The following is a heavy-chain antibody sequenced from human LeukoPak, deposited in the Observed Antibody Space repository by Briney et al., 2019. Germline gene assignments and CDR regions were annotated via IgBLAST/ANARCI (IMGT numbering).Heavy chain of an antibody. D-gene: IGHD3-10*02. Sequence: SETLSLTCAVYGGSFSGYYWSWIRQPPGEGLEWIGEINHSGSTNYNPSLKSRVTISVDTSKNQFSLKLSSVTAADTAVYYCARVCSEIRTLRNYFDYWGQGTLVTVSS. J-gene: IGHJ4*02. V-gene: IGHV4-34*01. CDR2: INHSGST. CDR3: ARVCSEIRTLRNYFDY. CDR1: GGSFSGYY.